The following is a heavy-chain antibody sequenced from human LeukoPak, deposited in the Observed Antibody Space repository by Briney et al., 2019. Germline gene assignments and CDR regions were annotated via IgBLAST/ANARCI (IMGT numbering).Heavy chain of an antibody. CDR1: GFTVSSNY. Sequence: PGGSLRLSCAASGFTVSSNYMNWVRRAPGKGLEWVSAIYSDGNTYYADSVKGRFTLSRDNSKNTLYLQMNSLGAEDTAVYYCARATYYYDSSGYRDFYFDDWGQGTLVTVSS. J-gene: IGHJ4*02. V-gene: IGHV3-53*01. D-gene: IGHD3-22*01. CDR3: ARATYYYDSSGYRDFYFDD. CDR2: IYSDGNT.